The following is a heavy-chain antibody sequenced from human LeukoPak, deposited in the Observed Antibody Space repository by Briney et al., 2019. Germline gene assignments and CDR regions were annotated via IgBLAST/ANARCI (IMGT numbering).Heavy chain of an antibody. CDR3: AKDRRYSSSPEEFDY. CDR2: IKQDGSEK. D-gene: IGHD6-6*01. V-gene: IGHV3-7*01. CDR1: HFTFSAFG. Sequence: QTGGSLRLSCAASHFTFSAFGMHWVRQAPGKGLEWVANIKQDGSEKYYVDSVKGRFTISRDNAKNSLYLQMNSLRAEDTAVYYCAKDRRYSSSPEEFDYWGQGTLVTVSS. J-gene: IGHJ4*02.